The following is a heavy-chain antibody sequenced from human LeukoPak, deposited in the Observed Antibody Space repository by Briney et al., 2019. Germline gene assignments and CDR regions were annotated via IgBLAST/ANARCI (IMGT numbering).Heavy chain of an antibody. CDR1: GGSISSYY. J-gene: IGHJ4*02. CDR3: AREDDSSGYYQFDY. D-gene: IGHD3-22*01. CDR2: IYTSGST. V-gene: IGHV4-4*07. Sequence: SETLSLTCTVSGGSISSYYWSWIRQPAGKGLEWIGRIYTSGSTNYNPSLKSRVTMSVDTSKNQFSLKLSSVTAADTAVYYCAREDDSSGYYQFDYWGQGTLVTVSS.